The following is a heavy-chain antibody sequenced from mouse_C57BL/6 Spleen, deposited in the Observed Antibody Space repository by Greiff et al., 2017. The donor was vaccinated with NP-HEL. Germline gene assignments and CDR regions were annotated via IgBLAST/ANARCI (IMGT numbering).Heavy chain of an antibody. Sequence: EVMLVESGGGLVQPKGSLKLSCAASGFSFNTYAMNWVRQAPGKGLEWVARIRSKSNNYATYYADSVKDRFTISRDDSESMLYLQMNNLKTEDTAMYYCVSPSNYVDYYAMDYWGQGTSVTVSS. D-gene: IGHD2-5*01. V-gene: IGHV10-1*01. CDR1: GFSFNTYA. CDR3: VSPSNYVDYYAMDY. CDR2: IRSKSNNYAT. J-gene: IGHJ4*01.